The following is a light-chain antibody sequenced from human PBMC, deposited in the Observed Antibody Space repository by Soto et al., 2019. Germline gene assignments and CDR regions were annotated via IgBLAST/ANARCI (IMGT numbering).Light chain of an antibody. CDR3: QQSYSTPLT. CDR2: DAS. Sequence: DIQMTQSPSTLSAFVGDRVTITCRASQSIGRWLAWYQQKPGKAPKLLIYDASSLESGVPSRFSGSGSGTEFTLTISSLQPDDFATYYCQQSYSTPLTFGGGTKVDIK. J-gene: IGKJ4*01. V-gene: IGKV1-5*01. CDR1: QSIGRW.